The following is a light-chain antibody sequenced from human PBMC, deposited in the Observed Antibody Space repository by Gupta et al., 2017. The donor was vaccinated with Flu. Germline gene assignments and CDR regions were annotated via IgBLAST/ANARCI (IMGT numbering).Light chain of an antibody. CDR1: QSLLYRSNNRNF. Sequence: DIEMTQSPDSLAVSLGESVTINCKSSQSLLYRSNNRNFLAWYQQKPGQPPKLLIYWASSRQYGVPDRFSGSGSGTDFSLTISSLQAEDVAVYFCQQYYSPLLYSFGQGTKLEI. J-gene: IGKJ2*03. CDR3: QQYYSPLLYS. CDR2: WAS. V-gene: IGKV4-1*01.